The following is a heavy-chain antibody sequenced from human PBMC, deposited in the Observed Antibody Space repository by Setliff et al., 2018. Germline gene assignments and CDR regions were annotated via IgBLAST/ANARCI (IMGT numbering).Heavy chain of an antibody. V-gene: IGHV3-33*03. J-gene: IGHJ4*02. CDR2: IYHDGGNK. CDR1: GFTFSSYG. D-gene: IGHD3-16*02. CDR3: VKASSDLSMAYFDL. Sequence: GGSLRLSCAASGFTFSSYGMHWVRQAPGKGLEWVAVIYHDGGNKYHADSVKGRFTISRDNSKNTLYLQMSSLRSEDTAVYYCVKASSDLSMAYFDLWGQGTLVTVSS.